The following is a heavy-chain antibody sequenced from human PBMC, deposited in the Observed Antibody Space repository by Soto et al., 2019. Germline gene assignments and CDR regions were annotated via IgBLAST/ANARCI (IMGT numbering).Heavy chain of an antibody. Sequence: GGALILSCAASGFTFSSYAMSWVRQAPGKGLEWVSAISGSGGSTYYADSVKGRFTISRDNSKNTLYLQMNSLRAEDTAVYYCAKGLRYFDWLLLCPFDYWGQGTLVTVSS. V-gene: IGHV3-23*01. CDR3: AKGLRYFDWLLLCPFDY. CDR1: GFTFSSYA. D-gene: IGHD3-9*01. J-gene: IGHJ4*02. CDR2: ISGSGGST.